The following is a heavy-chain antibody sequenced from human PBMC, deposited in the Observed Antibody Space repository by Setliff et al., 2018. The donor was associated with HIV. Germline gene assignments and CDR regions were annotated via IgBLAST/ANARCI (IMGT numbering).Heavy chain of an antibody. J-gene: IGHJ6*03. Sequence: VGSLRLSCVASGFTFSDSSMYWVRQAPGKGLEWISYINSASTTKYYADSVRGRFTISRDNAQNSLHLQLSSLRAEDTAIYYCARDFTDHPYYYMGVWGKGTTVTVSS. CDR2: INSASTTK. V-gene: IGHV3-48*01. CDR1: GFTFSDSS. D-gene: IGHD2-8*02. CDR3: ARDFTDHPYYYMGV.